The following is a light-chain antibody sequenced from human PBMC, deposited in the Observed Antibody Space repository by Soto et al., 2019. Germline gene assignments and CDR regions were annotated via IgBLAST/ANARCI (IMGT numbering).Light chain of an antibody. J-gene: IGLJ2*01. CDR3: CSYADSSTLV. Sequence: QSALTQVASVSASPGQSITISCTGTSSDVGGHNYVSWYQQHPGKAPKLMIYNVDYRPSGVSNRFSGSKSGNTASLTISGLQADDEAYYYCCSYADSSTLVFGGGTKLTVL. CDR2: NVD. CDR1: SSDVGGHNY. V-gene: IGLV2-14*03.